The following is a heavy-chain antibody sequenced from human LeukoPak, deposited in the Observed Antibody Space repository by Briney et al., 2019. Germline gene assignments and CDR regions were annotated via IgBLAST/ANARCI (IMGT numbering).Heavy chain of an antibody. V-gene: IGHV4-61*02. CDR2: IYTSGST. CDR1: GGSISSGSYY. Sequence: KSSQTLSLTCTVSGGSISSGSYYWSWIRQPAGKGLEWIGRIYTSGSTNYNPSLKSRVTISVDTSKNQFSLKLSSVTAADTAVYYCARAPHHSSGWYLNMYYYYYYMDVWGKGTTVTVSS. CDR3: ARAPHHSSGWYLNMYYYYYYMDV. J-gene: IGHJ6*03. D-gene: IGHD6-19*01.